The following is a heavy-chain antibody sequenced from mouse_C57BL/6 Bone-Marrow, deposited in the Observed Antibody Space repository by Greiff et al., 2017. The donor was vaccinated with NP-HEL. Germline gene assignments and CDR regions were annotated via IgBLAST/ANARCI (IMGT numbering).Heavy chain of an antibody. CDR1: GFTFTDYY. CDR3: ARSLWAYYAMDY. J-gene: IGHJ4*01. V-gene: IGHV7-3*01. D-gene: IGHD1-1*02. Sequence: EVQGVESGGGLVQPGGSLSLSCAASGFTFTDYYMSWVRQPPGKALEWLGFIRNKANGNTTEYSASVKGRCTISRDNSQSILYLQMNALRAEDSATYYCARSLWAYYAMDYWGQGPSVTVSS. CDR2: IRNKANGNTT.